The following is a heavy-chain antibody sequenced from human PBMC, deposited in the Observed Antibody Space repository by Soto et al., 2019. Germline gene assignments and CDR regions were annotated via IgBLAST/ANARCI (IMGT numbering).Heavy chain of an antibody. D-gene: IGHD3-16*02. J-gene: IGHJ4*02. Sequence: QVQLVQSGAEVKKPGASVKVSCKASGYTFTSYGISWVRQAPGQGLEWMGWISAYNGNTNYAQKLQGRVTMTTDTSTSTAYMELRSLGSDDTAVYYCARVSEVMITFGGVIVREDYWGQGTLVTVSS. CDR3: ARVSEVMITFGGVIVREDY. CDR2: ISAYNGNT. V-gene: IGHV1-18*01. CDR1: GYTFTSYG.